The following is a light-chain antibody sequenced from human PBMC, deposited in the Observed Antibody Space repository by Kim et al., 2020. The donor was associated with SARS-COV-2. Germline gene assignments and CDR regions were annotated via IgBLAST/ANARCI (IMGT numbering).Light chain of an antibody. J-gene: IGKJ1*01. CDR2: GTS. CDR1: QRVTSSH. V-gene: IGKV3-20*01. CDR3: LYYGDSPLWA. Sequence: LGERATRSCRASQRVTSSHLAWYQQKPGQAPRLLIYGTSSRATGIPDRFSGSGSGTDFGLTISRLEPEDFAVYYCLYYGDSPLWAFGQGTKVDIK.